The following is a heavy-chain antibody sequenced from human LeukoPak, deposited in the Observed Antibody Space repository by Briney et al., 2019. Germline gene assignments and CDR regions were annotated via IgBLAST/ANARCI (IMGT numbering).Heavy chain of an antibody. CDR2: IKQDGREI. CDR1: EFTFSSYW. D-gene: IGHD6-13*01. V-gene: IGHV3-7*01. Sequence: GGSLRLSCVASEFTFSSYWMSWVRQAPGRGLVWVANIKQDGREIYYVDSVKGRFTISRDNAKKSLYLQMNSLRAEDTAVYYCARSYSRFDYWGQGTLVTVSS. J-gene: IGHJ4*02. CDR3: ARSYSRFDY.